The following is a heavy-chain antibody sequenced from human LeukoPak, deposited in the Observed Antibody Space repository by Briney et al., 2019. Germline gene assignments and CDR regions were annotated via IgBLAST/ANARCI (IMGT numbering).Heavy chain of an antibody. V-gene: IGHV3-23*03. CDR3: AKDNY. CDR1: GFTFSSHA. CDR2: IFSGGTT. J-gene: IGHJ4*02. Sequence: GRSLRLSCSASGFTFSSHAMSWVRQAPGKGLEWVSVIFSGGTTYYADSVKGRFTISRDNSKNTLYLQMNSLRAEDTAVYYCAKDNYWGQGTLVTVSS.